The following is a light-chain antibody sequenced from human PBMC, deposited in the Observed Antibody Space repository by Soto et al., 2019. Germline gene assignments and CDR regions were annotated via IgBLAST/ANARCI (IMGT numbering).Light chain of an antibody. CDR3: QPSYATPLT. CDR1: QTISGY. J-gene: IGKJ4*01. CDR2: AAS. Sequence: EIQMTQCAASLYASVGERVTITCRASQTISGYLNWYQQKPGKAPELLIYAASYLGNGVPSRFSGSGSGTYFTLTISSLQPEDLATYSGQPSYATPLTFGGGTKVDIK. V-gene: IGKV1-39*01.